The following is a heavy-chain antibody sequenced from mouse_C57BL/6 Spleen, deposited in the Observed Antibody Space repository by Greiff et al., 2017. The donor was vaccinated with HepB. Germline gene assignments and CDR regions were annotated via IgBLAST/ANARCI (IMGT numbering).Heavy chain of an antibody. CDR2: ISYDGSN. CDR3: ARITTVVAPAVDY. Sequence: VQLQQSGPGLVKPSQSLSLTCSVSGYSITSGYYWNWIRQFPGNKLEWMGYISYDGSNNYNPSLKNRISITRDTSKNQFFLKLNSVTTEDTATYYCARITTVVAPAVDYWGQGTSVTVSA. V-gene: IGHV3-6*01. D-gene: IGHD1-1*01. J-gene: IGHJ4*01. CDR1: GYSITSGYY.